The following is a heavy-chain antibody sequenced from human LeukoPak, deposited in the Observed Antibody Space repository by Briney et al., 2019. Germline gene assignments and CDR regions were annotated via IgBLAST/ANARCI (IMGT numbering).Heavy chain of an antibody. CDR2: FYPSGTT. J-gene: IGHJ4*02. CDR3: ATVPRSSCCYTFDS. D-gene: IGHD2-2*02. Sequence: GGSLRLSCAASGFTVSNTYMAWVRQPPGKGLEWVSVFYPSGTTHYADSVKGRFTVSRHDSNNAYYLQMNSLRVEDTAVYYCATVPRSSCCYTFDSWGQGTLVTVSS. CDR1: GFTVSNTY. V-gene: IGHV3-53*04.